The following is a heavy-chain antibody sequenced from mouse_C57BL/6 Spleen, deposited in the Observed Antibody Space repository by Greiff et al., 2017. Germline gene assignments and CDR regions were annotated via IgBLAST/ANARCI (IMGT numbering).Heavy chain of an antibody. J-gene: IGHJ3*01. D-gene: IGHD4-1*01. Sequence: QVQLQQSGPELVKPGASVKISCKASGYAFSSSWMNWVKQRPGKGLEWIGRIYPGDGDTNYNGKFKGKDTLTADKSSSTAYMQLSSLTSEDSAVYFCAREGSGPAYWGQGTLVTVSA. CDR3: AREGSGPAY. CDR2: IYPGDGDT. V-gene: IGHV1-82*01. CDR1: GYAFSSSW.